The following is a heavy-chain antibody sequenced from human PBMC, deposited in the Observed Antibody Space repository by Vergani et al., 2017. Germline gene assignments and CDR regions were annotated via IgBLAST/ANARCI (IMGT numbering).Heavy chain of an antibody. Sequence: QVQLQESGPGLVKPSQTLSLTCTVSGGSISSYYWSWIRQPPGKGLEWIGYIYYSGSTNYNPSLKSRVTISVDTSKNQFSLKLSSVTAAETAVYYCARGWRPFYYYGRDVWGQGTTVTVSS. CDR1: GGSISSYY. J-gene: IGHJ6*01. CDR3: ARGWRPFYYYGRDV. D-gene: IGHD2-15*01. CDR2: IYYSGST. V-gene: IGHV4-59*01.